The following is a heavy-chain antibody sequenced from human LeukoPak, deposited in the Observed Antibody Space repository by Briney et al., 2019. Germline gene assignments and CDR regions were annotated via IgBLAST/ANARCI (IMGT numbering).Heavy chain of an antibody. J-gene: IGHJ4*02. CDR3: ARGIMAAAGTGGSDY. Sequence: ASVKVSCKASGYTFTGYYMHWVRQAPGQGLEWMGWINPNSGGTNYAQKFQGRVTMTRDTSISTAYMELSRLRSDDTAVYYCARGIMAAAGTGGSDYWGQGTLVTVSS. V-gene: IGHV1-2*02. CDR2: INPNSGGT. CDR1: GYTFTGYY. D-gene: IGHD6-13*01.